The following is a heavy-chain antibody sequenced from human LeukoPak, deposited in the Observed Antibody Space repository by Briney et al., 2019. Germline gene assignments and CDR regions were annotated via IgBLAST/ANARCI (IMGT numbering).Heavy chain of an antibody. CDR1: GGSISSGDYY. CDR3: ARGYCSGGSCYDSYWFDP. D-gene: IGHD2-15*01. V-gene: IGHV4-30-4*01. Sequence: PSQTLSLTCTVSGGSISSGDYYWSWIRQPPGKGLEWIGYIYYSGSTYYNPSLKSRVTISVDTSKNQFSLKLSSVTAADTAVYYCARGYCSGGSCYDSYWFDPWGQGTLVTVSS. CDR2: IYYSGST. J-gene: IGHJ5*02.